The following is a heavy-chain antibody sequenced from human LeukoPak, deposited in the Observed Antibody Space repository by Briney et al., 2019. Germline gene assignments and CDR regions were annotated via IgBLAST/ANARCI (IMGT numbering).Heavy chain of an antibody. J-gene: IGHJ4*02. CDR3: ARDRSPGNFDY. D-gene: IGHD3-10*01. CDR1: GFTFSSCA. Sequence: GGSLRLSCAASGFTFSSCAMSWVRQAPGKGLEWVSAISASAGSTHYADSVKGRFTISRDNSKNTLYLQMNSLRAEDTAVYYCARDRSPGNFDYWGQGTLVTVSS. V-gene: IGHV3-23*01. CDR2: ISASAGST.